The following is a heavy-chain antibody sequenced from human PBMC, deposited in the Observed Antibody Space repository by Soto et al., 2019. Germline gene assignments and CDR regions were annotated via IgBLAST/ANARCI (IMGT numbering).Heavy chain of an antibody. J-gene: IGHJ6*02. CDR3: ARGETTVFYYGMDV. CDR1: GGSISSGGYY. V-gene: IGHV4-31*01. D-gene: IGHD4-17*01. Sequence: QVQLQESGPGLVKPSQSLSLTCTVSGGSISSGGYYWSWIRQHPGKGLEWIGYIYYSGSTYYNPSLKSQVTISVDTSKNQFSLKLSSVTAADTAVYYCARGETTVFYYGMDVWGQGTTVTVSS. CDR2: IYYSGST.